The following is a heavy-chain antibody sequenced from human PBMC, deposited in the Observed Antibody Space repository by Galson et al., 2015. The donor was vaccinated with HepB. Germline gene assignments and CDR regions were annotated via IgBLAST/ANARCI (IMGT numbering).Heavy chain of an antibody. V-gene: IGHV1-18*04. Sequence: SCKASGYTFTTYGISWLLQAPGPGLEWMGWINTHNGDTKYAQRVQGRVTLTTDTSTHTAYMELRFMRFDDTAVYYCARDRHCTSGSCYVSEIDYRGQGTLVTVSP. CDR2: INTHNGDT. D-gene: IGHD2-2*01. CDR3: ARDRHCTSGSCYVSEIDY. CDR1: GYTFTTYG. J-gene: IGHJ4*02.